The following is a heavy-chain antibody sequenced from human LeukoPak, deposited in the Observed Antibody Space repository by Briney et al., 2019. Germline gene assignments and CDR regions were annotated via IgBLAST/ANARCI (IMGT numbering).Heavy chain of an antibody. J-gene: IGHJ4*02. CDR2: IYHSGST. Sequence: SETLSLTCAVSGSSISSSNWWSWVRQPPGKGLEWIGEIYHSGSTNYNPSLKSRVTISVDKSKNQFSLKLSSVTAADTAVYYCARTSGSSGYYYGNDYWGQGTLVTVSS. D-gene: IGHD3-22*01. CDR1: GSSISSSNW. CDR3: ARTSGSSGYYYGNDY. V-gene: IGHV4-4*02.